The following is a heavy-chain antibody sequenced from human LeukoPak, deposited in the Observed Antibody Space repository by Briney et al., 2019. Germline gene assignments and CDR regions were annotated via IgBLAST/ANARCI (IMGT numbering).Heavy chain of an antibody. J-gene: IGHJ5*02. CDR3: ARDRLSIVGGMLGLFDP. D-gene: IGHD1-26*01. Sequence: ASVKVSCKASGYTFTSYAMHWVRQAPGQRLEWMGWINAGNGNTKYSQKFQGRVTITRDTSASTAYMELSSLRSEDTAVYYCARDRLSIVGGMLGLFDPWGQGTLVTVSS. V-gene: IGHV1-3*01. CDR2: INAGNGNT. CDR1: GYTFTSYA.